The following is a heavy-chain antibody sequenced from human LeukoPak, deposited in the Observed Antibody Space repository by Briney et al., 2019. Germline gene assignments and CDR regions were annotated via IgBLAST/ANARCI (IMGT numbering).Heavy chain of an antibody. V-gene: IGHV3-74*01. D-gene: IGHD3-10*01. CDR1: GFTFSSYW. Sequence: GGSLRLSCAASGFTFSSYWMHWVRQAPGKGLVWVSRINSDGSSTSYADSVKGRFTISRDNAKNTLYLQMNSLRAEDTAVYYCARVSYYYGSGSYRPTAVYYFDYWGQGTLVTVSS. CDR2: INSDGSST. J-gene: IGHJ4*02. CDR3: ARVSYYYGSGSYRPTAVYYFDY.